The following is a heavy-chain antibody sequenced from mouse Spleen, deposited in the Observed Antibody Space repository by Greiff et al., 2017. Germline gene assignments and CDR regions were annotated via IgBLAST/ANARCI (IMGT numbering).Heavy chain of an antibody. Sequence: EVHLVESGGGLVKLGGSLKLSCAASGFTFSSYAMSWVRQTPEKRLEWVATISSGGGNTYYPDSVKGRFTISRDNAKNTLYLQMSSLKSEDTAMYYCARQGIRPFAYWGQGTLVTVSA. CDR1: GFTFSSYA. J-gene: IGHJ3*01. CDR2: ISSGGGNT. CDR3: ARQGIRPFAY. V-gene: IGHV5-9-3*01.